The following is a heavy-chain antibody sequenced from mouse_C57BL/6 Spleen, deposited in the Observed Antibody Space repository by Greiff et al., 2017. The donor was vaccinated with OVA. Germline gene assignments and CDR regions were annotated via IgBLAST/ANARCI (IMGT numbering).Heavy chain of an antibody. D-gene: IGHD1-1*01. CDR1: GYTFTSYW. J-gene: IGHJ1*03. CDR2: INPSSGYT. CDR3: ASNYYGSSLYWYFDV. V-gene: IGHV1-7*01. Sequence: VQLQQSGAELAKPGASVKLSCKASGYTFTSYWMHWVKQRPGQGLEWIGYINPSSGYTKYNQKFKDKATLTADKSSSTAYMQLSSLTYEDSAVYYCASNYYGSSLYWYFDVWGTGTTVTVSS.